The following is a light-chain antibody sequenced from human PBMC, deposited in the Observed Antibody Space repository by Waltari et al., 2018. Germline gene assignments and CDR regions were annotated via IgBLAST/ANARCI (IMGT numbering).Light chain of an antibody. CDR3: QQYSNWPLT. Sequence: ETVMTQPPGTLSVSPGDRVTLSCRASQRVSSELAWYQQKPGQTPRLLIYGASTGVTAIPARFSGSGSGTEFTLTISSLQPEDFAVYYCQQYSNWPLTFGGGTKVEVK. CDR2: GAS. J-gene: IGKJ4*01. V-gene: IGKV3-15*01. CDR1: QRVSSE.